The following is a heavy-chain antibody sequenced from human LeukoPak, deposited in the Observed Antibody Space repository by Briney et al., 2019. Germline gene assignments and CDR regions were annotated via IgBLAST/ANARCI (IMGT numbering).Heavy chain of an antibody. J-gene: IGHJ4*02. CDR2: INPNSGGT. CDR3: AREASGGYFDY. D-gene: IGHD4-23*01. Sequence: ASVKVSCKASGYTFTGYYIHWVRQAPGQGLEWMGWINPNSGGTNYAQQFQGRVTMTRDTSISTAYMELSRLRSDDTAVYYCAREASGGYFDYWGQGTLVTVSS. CDR1: GYTFTGYY. V-gene: IGHV1-2*02.